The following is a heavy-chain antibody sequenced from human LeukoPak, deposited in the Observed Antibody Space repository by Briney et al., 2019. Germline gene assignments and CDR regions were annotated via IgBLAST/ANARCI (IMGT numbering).Heavy chain of an antibody. CDR2: IYPGDSDT. CDR3: ARNVGGYSSGWYEIDY. V-gene: IGHV5-51*01. D-gene: IGHD6-19*01. J-gene: IGHJ4*02. CDR1: GYSFTSYW. Sequence: GESLKISCKGSGYSFTSYWIGWVRPMPGKGLEWMGIIYPGDSDTRYSPSFQGQVTISADKSISTAYLQWSSLKASDTAMYYCARNVGGYSSGWYEIDYWGQGTLVTVSS.